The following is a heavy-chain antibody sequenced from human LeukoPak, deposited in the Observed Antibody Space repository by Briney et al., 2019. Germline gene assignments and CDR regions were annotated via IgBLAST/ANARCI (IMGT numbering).Heavy chain of an antibody. V-gene: IGHV4-39*07. J-gene: IGHJ4*02. Sequence: PSETLSLTCTVSGGSISSSSYYWGWIRQPPGKGLEWIGSIYYSGSTYYNPSLKSRVTISVDTSKNQFSLKLSSVTAADTAVYYCARRRWLQFDIDYWGQGTLVTVSS. CDR3: ARRRWLQFDIDY. CDR2: IYYSGST. D-gene: IGHD5-24*01. CDR1: GGSISSSSYY.